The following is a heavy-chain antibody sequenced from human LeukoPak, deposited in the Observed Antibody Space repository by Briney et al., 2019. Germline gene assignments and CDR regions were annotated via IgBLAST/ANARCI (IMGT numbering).Heavy chain of an antibody. D-gene: IGHD2-2*01. V-gene: IGHV5-51*01. CDR1: GYTFTNYW. J-gene: IGHJ6*02. Sequence: PGESLKISCKGSGYTFTNYWIGWVRQMPGKGLEWMGIIFPGDSDTRYSPSFQGQVTISVDKSISTAYLQWSSLKASDTAIYYCARHHCTCTSCYPYYYAMEVWGPGTKVTVSS. CDR3: ARHHCTCTSCYPYYYAMEV. CDR2: IFPGDSDT.